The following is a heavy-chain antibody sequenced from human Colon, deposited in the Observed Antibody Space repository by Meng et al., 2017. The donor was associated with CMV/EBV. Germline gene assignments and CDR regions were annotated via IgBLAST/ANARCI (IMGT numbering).Heavy chain of an antibody. CDR1: EYTFSNYW. J-gene: IGHJ4*02. CDR3: ARQKYSCRSTACPFDH. CDR2: VQPGISES. Sequence: GESLKISCKGAEYTFSNYWIGWVRQRPGKGLEWLGIVQPGISESKYSPSFQGLVTISADRSMSTAYLKWPSVKATDTAMYFCARQKYSCRSTACPFDHWGQGTQVTVSS. D-gene: IGHD5-12*01. V-gene: IGHV5-51*01.